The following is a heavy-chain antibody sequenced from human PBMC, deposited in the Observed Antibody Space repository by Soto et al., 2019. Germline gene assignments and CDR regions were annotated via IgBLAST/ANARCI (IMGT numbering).Heavy chain of an antibody. V-gene: IGHV3-9*01. CDR2: ISWNSGSI. Sequence: GGSLRLSCAASGLTFDDYAMHWVRQAPGKGLEWVSGISWNSGSIGYADSVKGRFTISRDNAKKSLYLQMNSLRAEDTALYYCASGRGYDILTGYYPYFDYWGQGT. D-gene: IGHD3-9*01. CDR1: GLTFDDYA. J-gene: IGHJ4*02. CDR3: ASGRGYDILTGYYPYFDY.